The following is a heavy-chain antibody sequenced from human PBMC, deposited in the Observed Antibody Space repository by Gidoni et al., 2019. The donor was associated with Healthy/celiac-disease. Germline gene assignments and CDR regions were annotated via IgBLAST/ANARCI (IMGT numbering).Heavy chain of an antibody. CDR1: GFPFDDYA. J-gene: IGHJ3*02. CDR3: AKDGRELLHSAFDI. D-gene: IGHD1-26*01. V-gene: IGHV3-9*01. Sequence: EVQLVESGGGLVQPGRSLRLSCAASGFPFDDYAMHWVRQAPGKGLEWVSGISWNSGSIGYADSVKGRFTISRDNAKNSLYLQMNSLRAEDTALYYCAKDGRELLHSAFDIWGQGTMVTVSS. CDR2: ISWNSGSI.